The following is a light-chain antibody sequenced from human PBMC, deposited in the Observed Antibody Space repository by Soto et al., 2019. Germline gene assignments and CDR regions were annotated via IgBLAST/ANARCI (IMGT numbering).Light chain of an antibody. CDR2: DAS. CDR1: QGISND. V-gene: IGKV1-33*01. Sequence: DIQMTQSPSSLSASVGDRVTITCQASQGISNDLNWYQQKPGKAPKLLIYDASNLQTGVPSRFSGSGSGTDFTFTISSLQPEDIATYYCQQYDNHPLPFGGGTKVEIK. J-gene: IGKJ4*01. CDR3: QQYDNHPLP.